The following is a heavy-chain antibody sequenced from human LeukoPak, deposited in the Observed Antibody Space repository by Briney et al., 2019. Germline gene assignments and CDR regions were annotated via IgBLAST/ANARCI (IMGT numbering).Heavy chain of an antibody. CDR1: GYTFTAYF. CDR2: INPNSGGR. V-gene: IGHV1-2*02. Sequence: GASVKVSCKASGYTFTAYFMHWVRQAPGQGLEWMGWINPNSGGRHYAQKFQGRVTMTRDTSISTAYMELSRLRSDDTAVYYCARVLADDSMWDWGQGTLVTVSS. J-gene: IGHJ4*02. D-gene: IGHD2-8*02. CDR3: ARVLADDSMWD.